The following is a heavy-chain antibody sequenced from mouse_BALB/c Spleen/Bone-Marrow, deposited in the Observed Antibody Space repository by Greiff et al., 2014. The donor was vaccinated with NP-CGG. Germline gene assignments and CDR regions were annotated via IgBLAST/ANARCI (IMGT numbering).Heavy chain of an antibody. CDR3: ARGVPMDY. CDR2: IYPGDGDT. J-gene: IGHJ4*01. CDR1: GYAFSSYW. Sequence: QVQLQQSGAELVRPGSSVKISCKASGYAFSSYWMNWVKQRPGQGLEWIGQIYPGDGDTNYNGKFKGKATLTADKSSSTAYMQLSILTSEDSAVYFCARGVPMDYWGQGTSVTVSS. V-gene: IGHV1-80*01.